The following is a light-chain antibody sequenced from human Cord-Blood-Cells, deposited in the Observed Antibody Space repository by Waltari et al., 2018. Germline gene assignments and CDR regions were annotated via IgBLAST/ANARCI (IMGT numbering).Light chain of an antibody. Sequence: EIQMTQSPSSLSASVGDRVTITCRASQSISSYLNWYQQKPGKAPKLLIYAASSLQSGVPSRFSGSGSGTDFTLTISSLQPEDFATYYCQQSYSTPQELTFGGGTKVEIK. J-gene: IGKJ4*01. CDR2: AAS. V-gene: IGKV1-39*01. CDR3: QQSYSTPQELT. CDR1: QSISSY.